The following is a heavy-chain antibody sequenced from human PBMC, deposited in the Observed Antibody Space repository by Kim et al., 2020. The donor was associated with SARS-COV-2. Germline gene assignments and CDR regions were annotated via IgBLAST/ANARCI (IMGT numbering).Heavy chain of an antibody. CDR3: ARDRRISYCTGTSCYGYYYMDV. Sequence: GYIYYSGSPNYNPSLKSRVTISVDTSKNQFSLKLSSVTAADTAVYYCARDRRISYCTGTSCYGYYYMDVWGKGTTVTVSS. CDR2: IYYSGSP. D-gene: IGHD2-2*01. V-gene: IGHV4-59*01. J-gene: IGHJ6*03.